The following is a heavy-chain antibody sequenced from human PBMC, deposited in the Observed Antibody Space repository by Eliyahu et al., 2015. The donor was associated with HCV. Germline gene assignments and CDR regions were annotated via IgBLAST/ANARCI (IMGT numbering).Heavy chain of an antibody. CDR1: GASVSGDFY. CDR3: ARNGSAVLRGGGKRPFDY. Sequence: QVHLQESGPGMVKPSATLSLTCTVSGASVSGDFYWAWIRQSPEKGLEWIGSLYNSVSTSYNPSLKSRVTISVDTSKNLVSLKLTSVTAADTGVYYCARNGSAVLRGGGKRPFDYWGQGALVTVSS. V-gene: IGHV4-38-2*02. D-gene: IGHD2-15*01. J-gene: IGHJ4*02. CDR2: LYNSVST.